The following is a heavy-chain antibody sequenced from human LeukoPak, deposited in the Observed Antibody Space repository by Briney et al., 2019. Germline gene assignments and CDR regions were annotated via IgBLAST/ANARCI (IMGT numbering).Heavy chain of an antibody. D-gene: IGHD1-1*01. CDR3: ARGLDWNDELDY. J-gene: IGHJ4*02. Sequence: PSETLSLTCAVYGGSFSGYYWSWIRQPPGKGLEWIGEINHSGRTNYNPSLKSRVTISVDTSKNQFSLKLSSVTAADTAVYYCARGLDWNDELDYWGQGTLVTVSS. CDR1: GGSFSGYY. V-gene: IGHV4-34*01. CDR2: INHSGRT.